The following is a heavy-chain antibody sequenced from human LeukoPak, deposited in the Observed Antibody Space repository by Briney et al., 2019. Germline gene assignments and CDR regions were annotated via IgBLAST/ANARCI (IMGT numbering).Heavy chain of an antibody. CDR1: GYTFTSYG. Sequence: ASVTVSCKASGYTFTSYGISWVRQAPGQGLEWMGWINPNSGGTNYAQKFQGRVTMTRDTSISTAYMELSRLRSDDTAVYYCAREDNIVVVVAGTPPDNDSFDIWGQGTMVTVSS. V-gene: IGHV1-2*02. CDR2: INPNSGGT. J-gene: IGHJ3*02. D-gene: IGHD2-15*01. CDR3: AREDNIVVVVAGTPPDNDSFDI.